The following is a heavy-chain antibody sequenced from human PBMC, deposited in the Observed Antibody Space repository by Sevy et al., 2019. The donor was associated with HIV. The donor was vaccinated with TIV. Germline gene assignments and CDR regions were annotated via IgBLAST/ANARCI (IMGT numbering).Heavy chain of an antibody. V-gene: IGHV3-30*18. CDR3: AKDPILVDGYSSPSWFYFDY. D-gene: IGHD6-13*01. J-gene: IGHJ4*02. CDR1: GFTFSSYG. CDR2: ISYDGSNK. Sequence: GGSLRLSCAASGFTFSSYGMHWVRQAPGKGLEWVAVISYDGSNKYYADSVKGRFTISRDNSKNTLYLQMNSLRAEDTAVYYCAKDPILVDGYSSPSWFYFDYWGQGTLVTVSS.